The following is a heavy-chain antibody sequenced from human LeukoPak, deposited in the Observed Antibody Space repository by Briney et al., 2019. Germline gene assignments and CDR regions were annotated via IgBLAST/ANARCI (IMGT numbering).Heavy chain of an antibody. CDR1: GFTFSNAW. J-gene: IGHJ6*03. V-gene: IGHV3-15*01. Sequence: PGGSLRLSCAASGFTFSNAWMSWVRQAPGKGLEWVGRIKSKTDGGTTDYAAPVKGRFTISRDDSKNTLYLQMNSLKTEDTAVYYCTTAAAGYYYYYYMDVWGKGTTVTVSS. CDR3: TTAAAGYYYYYYMDV. D-gene: IGHD6-13*01. CDR2: IKSKTDGGTT.